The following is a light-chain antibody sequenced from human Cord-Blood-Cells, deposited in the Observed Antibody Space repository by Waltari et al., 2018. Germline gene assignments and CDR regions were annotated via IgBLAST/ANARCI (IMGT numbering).Light chain of an antibody. CDR3: QQYNRT. J-gene: IGKJ1*01. Sequence: DIQMTQSPSTLSASVGDRVTITCRASQSISSWLAWYQQKPGKAPKLLIYDASCLESGVPSRFSGSGSGTEFTLTISSLQPDDFATYYCQQYNRTFGQGTKVEIK. V-gene: IGKV1-5*01. CDR1: QSISSW. CDR2: DAS.